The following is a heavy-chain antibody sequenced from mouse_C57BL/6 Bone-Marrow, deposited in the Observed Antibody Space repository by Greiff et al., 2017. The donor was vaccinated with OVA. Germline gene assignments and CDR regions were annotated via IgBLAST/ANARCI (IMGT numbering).Heavy chain of an antibody. Sequence: VQRQQSGPGLVQPSQSLSITCTVSGFSLTSYGVHWVRQSPGKGLEWLGVIWRGGSTDYNAAFMSRLSITKDNSKSQVFFKMNSLQADDTAIYYCAKPPYYGSSYGYFDVWGTGTTVTVSS. J-gene: IGHJ1*03. CDR2: IWRGGST. V-gene: IGHV2-5*01. D-gene: IGHD1-1*01. CDR3: AKPPYYGSSYGYFDV. CDR1: GFSLTSYG.